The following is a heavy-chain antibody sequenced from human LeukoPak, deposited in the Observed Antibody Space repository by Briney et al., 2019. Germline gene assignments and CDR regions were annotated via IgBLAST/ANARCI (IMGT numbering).Heavy chain of an antibody. CDR1: GYTFTTYD. V-gene: IGHV1-8*01. Sequence: ASVKVSCKASGYTFTTYDINWVRQAPGQGLEWVAWMNPNSGGTVYAQNFQGRVTLARDTSIGTAYMELNSLTSEDTAVYYCARGAIFGVTTRGYGMAVCGPGSTVT. CDR3: ARGAIFGVTTRGYGMAV. D-gene: IGHD3-3*01. J-gene: IGHJ6*02. CDR2: MNPNSGGT.